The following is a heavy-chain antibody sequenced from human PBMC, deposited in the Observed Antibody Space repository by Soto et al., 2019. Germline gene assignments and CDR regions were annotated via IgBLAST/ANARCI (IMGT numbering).Heavy chain of an antibody. CDR3: ARENRWELKGQYYYYYGMDV. V-gene: IGHV4-59*01. J-gene: IGHJ6*02. CDR1: GGSISSYY. Sequence: SETLSLTCTVSGGSISSYYWSWIRQPPGKGLEWIGYIYYSGSTNYNPSLKSRVTISVDTSKNQFSLKLSSVTAADTAVYYCARENRWELKGQYYYYYGMDVWGQGTTVTVSS. D-gene: IGHD1-26*01. CDR2: IYYSGST.